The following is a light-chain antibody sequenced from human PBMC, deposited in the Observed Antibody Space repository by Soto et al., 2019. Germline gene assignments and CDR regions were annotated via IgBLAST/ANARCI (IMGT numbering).Light chain of an antibody. J-gene: IGKJ1*01. V-gene: IGKV1-5*01. CDR2: DVS. CDR3: QQYDSDSWT. Sequence: DIQMTQCPSTLSASVGERVTITCGCSQSVSNWLAWYQHKPGKAPKLLIYDVSSLESGVPSRFSGSGSGTEFILTISSLQPDDFETYYCQQYDSDSWTFGQGTKVDIK. CDR1: QSVSNW.